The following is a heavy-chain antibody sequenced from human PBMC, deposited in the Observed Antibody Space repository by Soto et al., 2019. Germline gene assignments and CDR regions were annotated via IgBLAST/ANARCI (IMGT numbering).Heavy chain of an antibody. D-gene: IGHD2-15*01. Sequence: VGSLGLSCAASGFTVNSHVMSWVRQAPGKGLEWVSSISGSGDGTYYGDSVKGRFTISRDSSSSTVYLEMKNLRGEDTAVYYCARDDRYCSGGSCSKYYYYGMDVWGQGTTVTVSS. CDR2: ISGSGDGT. V-gene: IGHV3-23*01. CDR1: GFTVNSHV. CDR3: ARDDRYCSGGSCSKYYYYGMDV. J-gene: IGHJ6*02.